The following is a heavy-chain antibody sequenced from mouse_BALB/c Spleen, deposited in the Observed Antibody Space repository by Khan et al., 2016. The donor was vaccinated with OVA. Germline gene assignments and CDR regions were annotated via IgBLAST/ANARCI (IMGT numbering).Heavy chain of an antibody. Sequence: DLVKPGASVKLSCKASGYTFTSYWINWIKQRPGQGLEWIGRIGPGSSNAYYYDMFKGKAILTVDTSSNTAYIKLSSQSSEDSAVYFCARENYYDRDCYAMDYWGQGVSVTVSA. CDR3: ARENYYDRDCYAMDY. CDR1: GYTFTSYW. J-gene: IGHJ4*01. CDR2: IGPGSSNA. V-gene: IGHV1S41*01. D-gene: IGHD1-1*01.